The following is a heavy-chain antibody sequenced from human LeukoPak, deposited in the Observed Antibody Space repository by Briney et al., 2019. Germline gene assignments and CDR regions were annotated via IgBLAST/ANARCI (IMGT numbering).Heavy chain of an antibody. J-gene: IGHJ6*03. CDR1: GESFTTFY. CDR2: INHTGST. V-gene: IGHV4-34*01. CDR3: ARRVKVNFVGLFGEDNNYYYMDV. Sequence: SETLSLTCAVYGESFTTFYWGWIRQTPGKGLEWIGEINHTGSTNYNPSLTSRVTISIDTSKNQFSLKLNSVTAADTAVYYCARRVKVNFVGLFGEDNNYYYMDVWGKGTTVTVS. D-gene: IGHD3-10*02.